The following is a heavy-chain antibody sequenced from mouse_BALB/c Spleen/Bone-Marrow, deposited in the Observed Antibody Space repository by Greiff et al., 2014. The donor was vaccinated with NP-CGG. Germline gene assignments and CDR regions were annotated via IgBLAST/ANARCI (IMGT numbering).Heavy chain of an antibody. CDR2: INSGGSYT. Sequence: EVKLMESGGGLVKPGGSLKLSSAASGYTFSSYAMSWVRQTPEKRLEWVATINSGGSYTYYPDSVKGRFTISRDNAKNTLYLQMSSLRSEDTAMYYCARGDWDEAMDYWGQGTSVTVST. CDR1: GYTFSSYA. CDR3: ARGDWDEAMDY. D-gene: IGHD4-1*01. V-gene: IGHV5-9-3*01. J-gene: IGHJ4*01.